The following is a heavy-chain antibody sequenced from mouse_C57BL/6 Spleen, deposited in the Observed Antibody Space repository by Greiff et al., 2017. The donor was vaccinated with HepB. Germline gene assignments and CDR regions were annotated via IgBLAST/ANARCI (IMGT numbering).Heavy chain of an antibody. V-gene: IGHV1-82*01. J-gene: IGHJ3*01. CDR3: ARMGDYGAWFAY. D-gene: IGHD2-4*01. Sequence: VQLQQSGPELVKPGASVKISCKASGYAFSSSWLNWVKQRPGKGFEWIGRIYPGDGDTNYNGKFKGKATLTADKSSSTAYMQLSSLTSEDSAVYFCARMGDYGAWFAYWGQGTLVTVSA. CDR1: GYAFSSSW. CDR2: IYPGDGDT.